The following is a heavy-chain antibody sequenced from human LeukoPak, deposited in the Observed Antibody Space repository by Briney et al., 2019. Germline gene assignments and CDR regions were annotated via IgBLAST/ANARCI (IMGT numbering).Heavy chain of an antibody. CDR3: ARRAMYYYDRSGYSAAFDI. Sequence: GGSLRLSCAASGFTFSSYGMLWVRQAPGKGLEWVAVIWDDGSNKYYADSVKGRLTIPRDNFKNTLYLQMNSLRAEDTALYYCARRAMYYYDRSGYSAAFDIWGQGTMVTVSS. CDR1: GFTFSSYG. V-gene: IGHV3-33*01. J-gene: IGHJ3*02. D-gene: IGHD3-22*01. CDR2: IWDDGSNK.